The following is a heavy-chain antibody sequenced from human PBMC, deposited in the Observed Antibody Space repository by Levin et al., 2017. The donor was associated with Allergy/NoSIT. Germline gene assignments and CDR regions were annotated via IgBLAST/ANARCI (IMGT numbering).Heavy chain of an antibody. D-gene: IGHD6-13*01. CDR1: GGTFSSYA. V-gene: IGHV1-69*13. J-gene: IGHJ5*02. CDR2: IIPIFGTA. CDR3: ARDIGPGIAAAGQNKLSRFDP. Sequence: GASVKVSCKASGGTFSSYAISWVRQAPGQGLEWMGGIIPIFGTANYAQKFQGRVTITADESTSTAYMELSSLRSEDTAVYYCARDIGPGIAAAGQNKLSRFDPWGQGTLVTVSS.